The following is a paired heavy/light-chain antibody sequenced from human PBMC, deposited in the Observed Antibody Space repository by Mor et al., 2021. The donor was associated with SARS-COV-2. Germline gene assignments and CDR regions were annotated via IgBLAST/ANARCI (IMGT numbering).Light chain of an antibody. J-gene: IGLJ2*01. CDR1: ALPKQY. CDR3: QSVDTTGSSVI. CDR2: KDS. Sequence: SYELTQPPSVSVSPGQTARITCSGDALPKQYGYWYQQKSGQAPVLLIYKDSERPSGIPERFSGSSSGPTVTLTISGVEAEDEADYYCQSVDTTGSSVIFGGGTKLTVL. V-gene: IGLV3-25*03.
Heavy chain of an antibody. CDR2: IITYLGLP. CDR1: EGTFSSYV. V-gene: IGHV1-69*04. J-gene: IGHJ4*02. Sequence: QVQLVQSGAEVKKPGSSVKVSCTAPEGTFSSYVITWVRQAPGQGLEWMGRIITYLGLPHYAQKFQGRVTITADKSTATAYMDLSSLTSDDTAVYYCARVGSSDPEVAGDYFDYWGQGTLVTVSS. CDR3: ARVGSSDPEVAGDYFDY. D-gene: IGHD2-15*01.